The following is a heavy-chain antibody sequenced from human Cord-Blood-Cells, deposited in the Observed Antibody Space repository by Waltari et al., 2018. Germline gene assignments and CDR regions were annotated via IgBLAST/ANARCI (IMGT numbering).Heavy chain of an antibody. J-gene: IGHJ4*02. Sequence: QLQLQESGPGLVKPSETLSLTCTVSGGAISSSSYYWGWIRQPPGKGLEWIGSIYYSGSPDYNPALKSRGTSSVDTSKNQFSLKLSPVTAADTAVYSCARHARGQWELLDYWGQGTLVTVSS. CDR3: ARHARGQWELLDY. D-gene: IGHD1-26*01. CDR1: GGAISSSSYY. V-gene: IGHV4-39*01. CDR2: IYYSGSP.